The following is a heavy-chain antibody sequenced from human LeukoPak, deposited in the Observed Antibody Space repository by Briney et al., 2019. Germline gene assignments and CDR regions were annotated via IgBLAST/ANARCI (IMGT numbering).Heavy chain of an antibody. CDR2: IYSNENT. CDR3: ARGGTTPYYFDD. J-gene: IGHJ4*02. D-gene: IGHD2-15*01. V-gene: IGHV4-4*07. CDR1: GGSITSYY. Sequence: PSETLSLTCTVSGGSITSYYWSWTRQPAGKGLEWIGRIYSNENTNYNPSLKSRVTMSVDTSKNQFSLKLSSVTAADTAVYYCARGGTTPYYFDDWGQGTLVTVSS.